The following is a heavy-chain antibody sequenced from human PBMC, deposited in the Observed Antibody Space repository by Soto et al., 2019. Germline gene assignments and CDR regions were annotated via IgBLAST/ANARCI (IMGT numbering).Heavy chain of an antibody. Sequence: GGSLRLSCAASGFTFSSYWMHWVRQAPGKGLVWVSRINSDGSSTSYADSVKGRFTISRDNAKNTLYLQMNSLGAEDTAVYYCARDFVVGGPTINYYYGMDVWGQGTTVTVSS. J-gene: IGHJ6*02. D-gene: IGHD1-26*01. V-gene: IGHV3-74*01. CDR3: ARDFVVGGPTINYYYGMDV. CDR1: GFTFSSYW. CDR2: INSDGSST.